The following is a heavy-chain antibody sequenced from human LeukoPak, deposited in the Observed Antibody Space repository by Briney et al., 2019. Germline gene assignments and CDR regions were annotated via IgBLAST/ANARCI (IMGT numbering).Heavy chain of an antibody. Sequence: SATLSLSCTGSGSCISSSDYYWYWIRQPPGKGLEWIGSIYYGWATYYSPSLKSRVTISVDTSMNQFSLKLSFVTTADTAVYYCARVLGYCSGVTCTRGYNWFDTWGQGTLVTVSS. D-gene: IGHD2-15*01. CDR3: ARVLGYCSGVTCTRGYNWFDT. J-gene: IGHJ5*02. CDR1: GSCISSSDYY. CDR2: IYYGWAT. V-gene: IGHV4-39*01.